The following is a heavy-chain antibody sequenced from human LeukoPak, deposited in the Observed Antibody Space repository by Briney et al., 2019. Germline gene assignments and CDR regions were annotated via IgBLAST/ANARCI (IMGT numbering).Heavy chain of an antibody. D-gene: IGHD5-12*01. CDR2: IYYSGST. V-gene: IGHV4-59*01. CDR3: ARGGTITQPFDY. Sequence: PAEALSLACTVSVGSISRYCWSWVRQPPGKGLGWMGYIYYSGSTNYNPSLKSRVTISVDTSKNQFSLKLSSVTAADTAVYYCARGGTITQPFDYWGQGTLVTVSS. J-gene: IGHJ4*02. CDR1: VGSISRYC.